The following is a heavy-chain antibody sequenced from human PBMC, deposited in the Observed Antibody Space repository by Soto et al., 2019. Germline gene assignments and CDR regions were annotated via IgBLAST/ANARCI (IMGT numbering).Heavy chain of an antibody. J-gene: IGHJ4*02. CDR3: ATELGENPASPFDA. Sequence: QVQLVQSGADVKKPGSSVKVSCQASGVTFSSETLGWVRQAPGQGLEWVGGIIPLLGTASYAQKFQGRVTTTADESTSTVYMELSSLRSDDTAVYFCATELGENPASPFDAWGQGTLVTVSS. CDR1: GVTFSSET. CDR2: IIPLLGTA. D-gene: IGHD3-10*01. V-gene: IGHV1-69*01.